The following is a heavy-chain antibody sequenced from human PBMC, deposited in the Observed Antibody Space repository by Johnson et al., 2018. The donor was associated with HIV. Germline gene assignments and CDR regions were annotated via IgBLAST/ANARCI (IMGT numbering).Heavy chain of an antibody. CDR2: IRWNSGRI. CDR1: GFTFDDYA. D-gene: IGHD5-24*01. CDR3: ARDTREWQLRGWEDFDI. J-gene: IGHJ3*02. Sequence: VQLVESGGGLVQPGRSLRLSCAASGFTFDDYAMHWVRQAPGKGLEWVSGIRWNSGRIGYADSVKGRFNVSRDNSKNTLYLQRSNLRADDTAVYYCARDTREWQLRGWEDFDIWGQGTVVTVSS. V-gene: IGHV3-9*01.